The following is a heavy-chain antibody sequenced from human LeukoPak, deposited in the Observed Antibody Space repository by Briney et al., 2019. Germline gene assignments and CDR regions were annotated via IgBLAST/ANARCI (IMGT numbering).Heavy chain of an antibody. CDR2: IKQDGSEK. Sequence: GGSLRLSCAASGFTFSSYWMSWVRQAPGKGLEWVANIKQDGSEKYYVDSVKGRFTISRDNAKNSLYLQMNSLRAEDTAVYYCARVNDILTGYYNLDYWGQGTLVTVSS. J-gene: IGHJ4*02. D-gene: IGHD3-9*01. CDR3: ARVNDILTGYYNLDY. CDR1: GFTFSSYW. V-gene: IGHV3-7*01.